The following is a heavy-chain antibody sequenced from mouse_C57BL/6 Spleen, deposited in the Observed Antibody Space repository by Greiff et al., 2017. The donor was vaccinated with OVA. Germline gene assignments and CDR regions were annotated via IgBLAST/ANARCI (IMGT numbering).Heavy chain of an antibody. D-gene: IGHD1-1*01. V-gene: IGHV5-9-1*02. Sequence: EVQLVESGAGLVKPGGSLKLSCAASGFTFSSYAMSWVRQTPEKRLEWVAYISSGGDYIYYADTVKGRFTISRDNARNTLYLQMSSLKSEDTAMYYCTREGITTVVARGFAYWGQGTLVTVSA. CDR1: GFTFSSYA. CDR3: TREGITTVVARGFAY. J-gene: IGHJ3*01. CDR2: ISSGGDYI.